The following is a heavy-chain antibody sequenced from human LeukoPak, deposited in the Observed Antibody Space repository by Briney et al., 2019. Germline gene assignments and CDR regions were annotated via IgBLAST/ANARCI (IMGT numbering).Heavy chain of an antibody. Sequence: GGSLRLSCAASGFTFSSYAMSWVRQAPGKGLEWVSAISGSGGSTYYADSVKGRFTISRDNSKNTLYLQMNSLRAEDTALYYCAKDSVYDSSGQLPYFDDWGQGTLVTVSS. V-gene: IGHV3-23*01. CDR3: AKDSVYDSSGQLPYFDD. CDR1: GFTFSSYA. CDR2: ISGSGGST. D-gene: IGHD3-22*01. J-gene: IGHJ4*02.